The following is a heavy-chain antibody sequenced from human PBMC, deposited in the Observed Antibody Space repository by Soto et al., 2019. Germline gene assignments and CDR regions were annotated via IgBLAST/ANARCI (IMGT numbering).Heavy chain of an antibody. CDR1: GCTFSSYA. V-gene: IGHV1-69*06. CDR2: IIPIFGTA. CDR3: ARYKGPIAARPGYYYYGMEV. D-gene: IGHD6-6*01. Sequence: AVKCSFKASGCTFSSYAISWLRQAPLQVLDWMGGIIPIFGTANYAQKFQGRVTITADKSTSTAYMWMSSLRSEDTAVYYCARYKGPIAARPGYYYYGMEVWGQGKTVTVSS. J-gene: IGHJ6*02.